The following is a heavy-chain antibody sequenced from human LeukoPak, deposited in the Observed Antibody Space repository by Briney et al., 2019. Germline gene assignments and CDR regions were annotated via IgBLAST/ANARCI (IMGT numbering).Heavy chain of an antibody. CDR1: GXSISSLY. Sequence: SETLSLTCSVSGXSISSLYWSWIRQPPGKGLEWIGYIYYTGSTNYNPSLKSRVTMFVDMSKNQFSLRLSSVTAADTAVYYCARHRAYSSSSPFDYWGQGSLVTVSS. D-gene: IGHD6-6*01. V-gene: IGHV4-59*08. CDR3: ARHRAYSSSSPFDY. CDR2: IYYTGST. J-gene: IGHJ4*02.